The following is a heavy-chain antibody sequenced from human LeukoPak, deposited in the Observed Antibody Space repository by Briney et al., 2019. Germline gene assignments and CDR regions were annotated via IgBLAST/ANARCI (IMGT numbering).Heavy chain of an antibody. CDR2: IWYDGSNK. V-gene: IGHV3-33*01. CDR3: ARGGAFGDRTYYFDS. D-gene: IGHD4-17*01. CDR1: GFTFSSFA. J-gene: IGHJ4*02. Sequence: PGGSLRLSCAASGFTFSSFATNWVRQAPGKGLEWVAVIWYDGSNKYYADSVKGRFTISRDNSKKTVYLQMNSLGAEDTAVYYCARGGAFGDRTYYFDSWGRGILVTVSS.